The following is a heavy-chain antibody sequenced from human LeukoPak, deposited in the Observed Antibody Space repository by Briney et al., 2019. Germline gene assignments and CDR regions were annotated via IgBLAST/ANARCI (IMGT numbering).Heavy chain of an antibody. CDR3: VTYGSPWNRVDH. V-gene: IGHV3-21*01. J-gene: IGHJ4*02. CDR2: MSSTTYI. D-gene: IGHD1-1*01. Sequence: KPGGSLRLSCAASGFTFSLYNMNWVRQAPGKGLEWVSSMSSTTYINYADSVNGRFTISRDNTNNLLYLQMNSLRAEDTAVYYCVTYGSPWNRVDHWGQGTLVTVSS. CDR1: GFTFSLYN.